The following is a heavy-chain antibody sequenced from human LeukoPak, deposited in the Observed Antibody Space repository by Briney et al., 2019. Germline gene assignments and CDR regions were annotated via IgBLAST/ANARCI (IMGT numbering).Heavy chain of an antibody. V-gene: IGHV1-18*01. D-gene: IGHD4-17*01. CDR2: ISAYNGNT. CDR3: AREVYGDYVLDV. CDR1: GYTFASYG. J-gene: IGHJ6*04. Sequence: GASVKVSCKASGYTFASYGISWVRQAPGQGLEWMGWISAYNGNTNYAQKLQGRVTVTTDTSTSTAYMELRSLRSDDTAVYYCAREVYGDYVLDVWGKGTTVTVSS.